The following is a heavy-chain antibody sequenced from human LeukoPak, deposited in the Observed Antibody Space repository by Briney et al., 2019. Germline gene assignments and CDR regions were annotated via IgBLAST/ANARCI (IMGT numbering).Heavy chain of an antibody. CDR1: GFTFSSYS. D-gene: IGHD3-22*01. CDR3: ARSGTNYYDSSGYDY. J-gene: IGHJ4*02. V-gene: IGHV3-48*01. CDR2: ISSSSSTI. Sequence: GGSLRLSCAASGFTFSSYSMNWVRQAPGKGLEWVSYISSSSSTIYYADSVKGRFTISRDNAKNSLYLQMNSLRAEDTAVYYCARSGTNYYDSSGYDYWGQGTLVTVSS.